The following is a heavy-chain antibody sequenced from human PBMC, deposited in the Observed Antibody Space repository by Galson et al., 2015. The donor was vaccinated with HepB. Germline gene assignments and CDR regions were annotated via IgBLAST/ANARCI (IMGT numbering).Heavy chain of an antibody. J-gene: IGHJ4*02. CDR2: MPNDGADE. V-gene: IGHV3-30*04. CDR1: GFSFSSYA. Sequence: SLRLSCAVSGFSFSSYAMHWVRQAPGKGLEWVAVMPNDGADESYADSVKGRFTISSAISKKTVYLQMNSLRLEDTAVYYCARDPFFYQRSPQYYLDFWGQGALVTVSS. CDR3: ARDPFFYQRSPQYYLDF. D-gene: IGHD2-2*01.